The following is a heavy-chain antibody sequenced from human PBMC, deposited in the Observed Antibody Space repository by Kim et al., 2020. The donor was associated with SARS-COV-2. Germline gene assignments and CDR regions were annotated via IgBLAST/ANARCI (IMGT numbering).Heavy chain of an antibody. Sequence: GGSLRLSCAASGFTFSSYSMNWVRQAPGKGLEWVSYISSSSSTIYYATSVKGRFTIPRDNAKNSLYLQMNSLRDEDTAVYYCVGGGGQLVWGSYFDYWGQGTLVTVSS. J-gene: IGHJ4*02. CDR2: ISSSSSTI. D-gene: IGHD6-6*01. V-gene: IGHV3-48*02. CDR1: GFTFSSYS. CDR3: VGGGGQLVWGSYFDY.